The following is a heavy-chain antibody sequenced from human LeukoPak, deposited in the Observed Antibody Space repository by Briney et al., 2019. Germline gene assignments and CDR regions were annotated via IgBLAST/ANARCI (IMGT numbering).Heavy chain of an antibody. CDR1: GGSLSDYY. CDR3: ARSIGNYDYDGYYSYGMDV. CDR2: INHSGVT. Sequence: PSETLSLTCAVFGGSLSDYYWSWIRQPPGQGLEWIGEINHSGVTNYHPSLKSRVTISVDMSKNQFSLNLSSVTAADTAVYYCARSIGNYDYDGYYSYGMDVWGQGTTVTVSS. D-gene: IGHD3-16*01. V-gene: IGHV4-34*01. J-gene: IGHJ6*02.